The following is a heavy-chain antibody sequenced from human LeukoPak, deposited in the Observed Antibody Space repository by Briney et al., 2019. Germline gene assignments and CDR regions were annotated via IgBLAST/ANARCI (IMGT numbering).Heavy chain of an antibody. CDR2: ISGSGGST. CDR3: VFTGIAAAGFDY. V-gene: IGHV3-23*01. D-gene: IGHD6-13*01. Sequence: GGSLRLSCAASGFTFSSYAMSWVRQAPGKGLEWVSAISGSGGSTYYADSVKGRFTISRDNSKNTLYHQMSSLRAEDTAVYYCVFTGIAAAGFDYWGQGTLVTGSS. J-gene: IGHJ4*02. CDR1: GFTFSSYA.